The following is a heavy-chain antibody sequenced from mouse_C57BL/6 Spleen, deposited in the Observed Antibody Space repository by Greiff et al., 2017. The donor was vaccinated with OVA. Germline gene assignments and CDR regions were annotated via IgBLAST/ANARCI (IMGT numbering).Heavy chain of an antibody. D-gene: IGHD1-1*01. J-gene: IGHJ1*03. CDR1: GYSITSGYY. V-gene: IGHV3-6*01. CDR3: ARYYYGSDWYFDV. Sequence: EVQVVESGPGLVKPSQSLSLTCSVTGYSITSGYYWNWIRQFPGNKLEWMGYISYDGSNNYNPSLKNRISITRDTSKNQFFLKLNSVTTEDTATYYGARYYYGSDWYFDVWGTGTTVTVSS. CDR2: ISYDGSN.